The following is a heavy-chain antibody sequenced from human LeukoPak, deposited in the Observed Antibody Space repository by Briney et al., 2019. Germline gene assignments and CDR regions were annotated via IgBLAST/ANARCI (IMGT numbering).Heavy chain of an antibody. D-gene: IGHD3-22*01. V-gene: IGHV3-20*04. Sequence: PGGSLRLSCAASGFIFHDFGMGWVRQVPGKGLQWVSGINWNGASTAYADSVKGRFTISRDNANNSLYLQIHSLRDEDTAFYYCVRHCSSDYYGWFEYWGRGALVTVSS. CDR3: VRHCSSDYYGWFEY. CDR1: GFIFHDFG. J-gene: IGHJ4*02. CDR2: INWNGAST.